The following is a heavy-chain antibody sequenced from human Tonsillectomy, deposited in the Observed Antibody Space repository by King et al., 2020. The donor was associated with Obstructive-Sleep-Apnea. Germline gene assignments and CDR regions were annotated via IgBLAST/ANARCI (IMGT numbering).Heavy chain of an antibody. CDR3: ARGAVTTTLYYYYGMDV. CDR2: INPSGGST. Sequence: VQLVESGAEVKKPGASVKVSCKASGYTFTSYYMHWVRQAPGQGLEWMGIINPSGGSTSYAQKFQGRVTMTRDTSTSTVYMELSSLRSEDTAVYYCARGAVTTTLYYYYGMDVWGQVTTVTVSS. D-gene: IGHD4-17*01. V-gene: IGHV1-46*01. J-gene: IGHJ6*02. CDR1: GYTFTSYY.